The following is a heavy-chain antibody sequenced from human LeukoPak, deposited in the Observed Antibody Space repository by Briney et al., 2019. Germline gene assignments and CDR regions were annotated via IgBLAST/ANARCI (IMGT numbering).Heavy chain of an antibody. Sequence: PSETLSLTCSVSGDSIATTTYYWDWIRQPPGKGLERIGSIYYSGSTYYNPSLKSRVTISVDTSKNQISLNLSSVTAADTAVYYCARHTRSWFGPWGQGTLVTVSS. J-gene: IGHJ5*02. CDR2: IYYSGST. V-gene: IGHV4-39*01. CDR1: GDSIATTTYY. CDR3: ARHTRSWFGP.